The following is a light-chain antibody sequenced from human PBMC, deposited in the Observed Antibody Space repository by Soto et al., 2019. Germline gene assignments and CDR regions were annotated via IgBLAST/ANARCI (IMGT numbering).Light chain of an antibody. V-gene: IGLV1-44*01. J-gene: IGLJ3*02. CDR1: SSDIGSHV. Sequence: QSVLTQPPSASGTPGQRVTISCSGSSSDIGSHVVYWYQQLAGTAPKLLMYNNNQRPSGVPDRFSGSKSGTSASLAISGLQSEDEADYYCAVWDGSLDGWVFGGGTKLTVL. CDR3: AVWDGSLDGWV. CDR2: NNN.